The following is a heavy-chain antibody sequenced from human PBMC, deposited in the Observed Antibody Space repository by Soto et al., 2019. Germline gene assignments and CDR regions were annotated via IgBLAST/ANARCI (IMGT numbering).Heavy chain of an antibody. CDR2: ISGSGGSI. V-gene: IGHV3-23*01. Sequence: EVQLLESGGGLVQPGGSLRLSCAASGFTFGIYAMSWVRQAPGKGLEWVSSISGSGGSIYYAHSVKGRFTISRDKTKNPLDLQMKSLRAEDTAVYHCARVAPEYSSTPRRFDFWGQGTLVTVSS. CDR3: ARVAPEYSSTPRRFDF. J-gene: IGHJ4*02. CDR1: GFTFGIYA. D-gene: IGHD6-13*01.